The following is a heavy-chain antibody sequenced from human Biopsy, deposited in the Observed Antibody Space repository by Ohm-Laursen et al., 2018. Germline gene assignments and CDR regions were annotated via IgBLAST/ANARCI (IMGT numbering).Heavy chain of an antibody. CDR3: ARDRGGARYGMDV. Sequence: SLRLSCAASGFTFDDYGMHWVRQPPGKGLEWVSGIRRNSAIIDYADSVRGRFTISRDNARRFLFLQMNNLKSEDTAFYFCARDRGGARYGMDVWGRGTTVTVSS. CDR1: GFTFDDYG. CDR2: IRRNSAII. J-gene: IGHJ6*02. V-gene: IGHV3-9*01. D-gene: IGHD1-26*01.